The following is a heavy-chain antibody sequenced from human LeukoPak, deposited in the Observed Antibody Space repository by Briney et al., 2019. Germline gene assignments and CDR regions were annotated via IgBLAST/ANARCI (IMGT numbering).Heavy chain of an antibody. CDR1: GFTFREYS. V-gene: IGHV3-23*01. D-gene: IGHD2-15*01. CDR2: IRSNGGDT. CDR3: AKGGYTTWFDP. Sequence: GGSLRLSCAASGFTFREYSMSWVRQAPGKGLEWVSNIRSNGGDTYYTDSVKGRFTISRDNSKNTPYLEMNSLRAEDTAVYYCAKGGYTTWFDPWGQGTLVTVSS. J-gene: IGHJ5*02.